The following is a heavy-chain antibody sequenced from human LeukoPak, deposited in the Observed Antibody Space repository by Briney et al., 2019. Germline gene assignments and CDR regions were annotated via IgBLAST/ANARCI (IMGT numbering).Heavy chain of an antibody. J-gene: IGHJ5*02. V-gene: IGHV3-23*01. Sequence: GGSLRLSCAASGFTFSSYDMIWVRQAPGKGLEWVSSVSGGGGNTYSAASVKGRFTISRDNSKNTLFLQMTSLRAEDTALYFCAKDPFDSSQNWFDPWGQGTLVTVPS. CDR2: VSGGGGNT. D-gene: IGHD2-21*01. CDR3: AKDPFDSSQNWFDP. CDR1: GFTFSSYD.